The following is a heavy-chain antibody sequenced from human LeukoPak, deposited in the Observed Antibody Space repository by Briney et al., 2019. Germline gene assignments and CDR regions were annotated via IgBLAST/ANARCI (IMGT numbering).Heavy chain of an antibody. CDR2: ISWNGGST. J-gene: IGHJ4*02. Sequence: PGGSLGLSCAASGFTFDDYGMSWVRQAPGKGLEWVSGISWNGGSTGYADSVKGRFTISRDNAKNSLYLQMNSLRAEDTALYYCASLGYCSGGSCYARRDYWGQGTLVTVSS. CDR3: ASLGYCSGGSCYARRDY. D-gene: IGHD2-15*01. CDR1: GFTFDDYG. V-gene: IGHV3-20*04.